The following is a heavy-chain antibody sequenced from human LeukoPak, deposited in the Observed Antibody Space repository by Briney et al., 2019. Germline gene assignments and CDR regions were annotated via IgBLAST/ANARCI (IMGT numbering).Heavy chain of an antibody. Sequence: GGSLRLSCAASGFTFSSYSMNWVRQAPGKGLEWVSYISSSSSTIYYAGSVKGRFTISRDNAKNSLYLQMNSLRDEDTAVYYCATLGSEFTYDYIWGSYRYTSIDYWGQGTLVTVSS. D-gene: IGHD3-16*02. V-gene: IGHV3-48*02. CDR2: ISSSSSTI. J-gene: IGHJ4*02. CDR1: GFTFSSYS. CDR3: ATLGSEFTYDYIWGSYRYTSIDY.